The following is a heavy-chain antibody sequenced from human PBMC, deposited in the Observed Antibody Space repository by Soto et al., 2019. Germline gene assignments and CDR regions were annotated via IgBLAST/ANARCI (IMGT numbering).Heavy chain of an antibody. Sequence: SDTLSLTCTVSCGSISSSSYYWGWIREPPGKGLEWIGSIYYIGSTNYNPSLKSRVTISVDTSKNQFSLKLSSVTAADTAVYYCASNLVYNGGSYYYDSSGYYYGPWYGMDVWGQGTTVTASS. J-gene: IGHJ6*02. D-gene: IGHD3-22*01. CDR2: IYYIGST. CDR3: ASNLVYNGGSYYYDSSGYYYGPWYGMDV. V-gene: IGHV4-39*07. CDR1: CGSISSSSYY.